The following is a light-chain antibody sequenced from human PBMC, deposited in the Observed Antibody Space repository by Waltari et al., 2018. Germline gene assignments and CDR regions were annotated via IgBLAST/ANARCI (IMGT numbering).Light chain of an antibody. Sequence: DIVMTQSPLSLSVTPGEPASISCRSSQSLRPSNGKNDLAWYLQKPGQSPQLLIYLGSNRASGVPDRFSGSGSGTDFTLKISRVEAEDVGVYYCMQGLQTPWTFGQGTKVEIK. CDR2: LGS. V-gene: IGKV2-28*01. CDR3: MQGLQTPWT. J-gene: IGKJ1*01. CDR1: QSLRPSNGKND.